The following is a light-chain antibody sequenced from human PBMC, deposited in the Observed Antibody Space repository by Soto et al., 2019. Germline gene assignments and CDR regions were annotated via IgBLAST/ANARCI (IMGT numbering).Light chain of an antibody. V-gene: IGKV3-20*01. CDR3: QQYAGSRT. J-gene: IGKJ1*01. Sequence: EVFLTQSPGTLYLSQWEIATLSCGASQSVSSSYLAWYQQKPGQAPRLLIYGASSRATGIPDRFSGSGSGTDFTLTISRLEPEDFAVYYCQQYAGSRTFGQGTKVDIK. CDR2: GAS. CDR1: QSVSSSY.